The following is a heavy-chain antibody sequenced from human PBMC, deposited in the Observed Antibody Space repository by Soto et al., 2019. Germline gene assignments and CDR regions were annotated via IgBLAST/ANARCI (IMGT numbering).Heavy chain of an antibody. CDR2: INHSGST. CDR1: GGSFSGYY. V-gene: IGHV4-34*01. Sequence: PSETLSLTCAVYGGSFSGYYWSWIRQPPGKGLEWIGEINHSGSTNYNPSLKSRVTISVDTSKNQFSLKLSSVTAADTAVYYCARLWQQLVLFTVYYGMDVWGQGTTVTVSS. D-gene: IGHD6-13*01. CDR3: ARLWQQLVLFTVYYGMDV. J-gene: IGHJ6*02.